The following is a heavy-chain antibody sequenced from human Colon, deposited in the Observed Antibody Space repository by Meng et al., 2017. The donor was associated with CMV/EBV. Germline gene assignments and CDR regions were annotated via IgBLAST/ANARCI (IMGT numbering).Heavy chain of an antibody. V-gene: IGHV4-59*02. Sequence: GSLRLSCNVSGGSVSSYYWGWIRQPPGKGLEWIGYIYYSGSTRYNPSLESRVTISIDRSKNHFSLEVRSVTAADTAVYYCARVNGDYYYGMDVWGQGTPVTVSS. CDR3: ARVNGDYYYGMDV. CDR1: GGSVSSYY. J-gene: IGHJ6*02. CDR2: IYYSGST. D-gene: IGHD1-1*01.